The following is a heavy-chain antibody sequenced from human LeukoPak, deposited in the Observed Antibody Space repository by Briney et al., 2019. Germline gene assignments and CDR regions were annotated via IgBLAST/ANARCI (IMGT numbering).Heavy chain of an antibody. D-gene: IGHD6-13*01. CDR2: IYYRGGT. CDR1: GGSISSHY. CDR3: ARSLSTGPSAAGDAFYFYYGLDV. V-gene: IGHV4-59*11. J-gene: IGHJ6*02. Sequence: PSETLSLTCNVSGGSISSHYWSWIRQPPGKGLEWIAYIYYRGGTNYNPSLTSRVTISVDASKNQFSLKLTSVTAADTAVYYCARSLSTGPSAAGDAFYFYYGLDVWGQGTTVTVSS.